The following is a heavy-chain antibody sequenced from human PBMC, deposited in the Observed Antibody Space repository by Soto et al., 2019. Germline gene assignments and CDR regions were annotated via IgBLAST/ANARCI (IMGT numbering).Heavy chain of an antibody. CDR1: GFSLTTSGLC. D-gene: IGHD6-19*01. Sequence: GPTLVNPTQTLTLTCTFSGFSLTTSGLCVSWFRQPPGKALEWLALIEGDDDKHFSTSLKTRLTISKDTSKNQVVLTMTNMDPVDTATYYCARSGSAWDNYDYWGQGTLVTVSS. J-gene: IGHJ4*02. V-gene: IGHV2-70*19. CDR3: ARSGSAWDNYDY. CDR2: IEGDDDK.